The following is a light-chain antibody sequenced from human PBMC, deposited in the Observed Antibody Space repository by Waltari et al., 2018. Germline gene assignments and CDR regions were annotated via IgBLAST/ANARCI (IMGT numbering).Light chain of an antibody. CDR3: HQYNYLGT. CDR2: GAS. CDR1: QSISSN. J-gene: IGKJ1*01. Sequence: DIVLTQSPATLSVSPGERATLSCRASQSISSNLVWYQQKPGQAPRLLIYGASTRATGIPARFSGSGSGTEFTLTISSLQSEDSAVYYCHQYNYLGTFGQGTKVEIK. V-gene: IGKV3-15*01.